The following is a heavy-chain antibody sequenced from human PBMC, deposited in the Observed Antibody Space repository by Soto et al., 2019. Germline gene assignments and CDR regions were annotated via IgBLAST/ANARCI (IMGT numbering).Heavy chain of an antibody. Sequence: GGSLRLSCAASGFTFSNAWMSWVRQAPGKGLGWVGRIKSKTDGGTTDYAAPVKGRFTISRDDSKNTLYLQMNSLKTEDTAVYYCSSGYYSNYYYYGMDVWGQGTTVTVSS. V-gene: IGHV3-15*01. D-gene: IGHD3-3*01. CDR2: IKSKTDGGTT. CDR3: SSGYYSNYYYYGMDV. CDR1: GFTFSNAW. J-gene: IGHJ6*02.